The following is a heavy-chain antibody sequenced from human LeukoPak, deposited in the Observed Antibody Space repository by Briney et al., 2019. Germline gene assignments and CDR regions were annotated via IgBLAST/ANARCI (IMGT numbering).Heavy chain of an antibody. V-gene: IGHV3-9*01. CDR1: GFTFEHYA. CDR3: ASHYYDSSGYPNDAFDI. J-gene: IGHJ3*02. CDR2: ISWNSGHI. D-gene: IGHD3-22*01. Sequence: GRSLRLSFAASGFTFEHYAIHWVRQAPGKGLEWVSGISWNSGHIGYADSVKGRFTISRDNAKNSLYLQMNSLRAEDTAVYYCASHYYDSSGYPNDAFDIWGQGTMVTVSS.